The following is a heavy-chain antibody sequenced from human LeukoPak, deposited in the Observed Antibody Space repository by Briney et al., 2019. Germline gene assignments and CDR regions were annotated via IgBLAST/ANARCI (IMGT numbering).Heavy chain of an antibody. J-gene: IGHJ4*02. Sequence: PGGSLRLSCAASGFLFSAYNMNWVRQAPGKGLEWLSVIRGSGGTIYYAASVKGRFTISRDNAKNSLYLQMNSLRAEDTAVYYCVRDSFDSTGQYYFDYWDLGTLVTVSS. CDR2: IRGSGGTI. D-gene: IGHD3-22*01. V-gene: IGHV3-48*04. CDR3: VRDSFDSTGQYYFDY. CDR1: GFLFSAYN.